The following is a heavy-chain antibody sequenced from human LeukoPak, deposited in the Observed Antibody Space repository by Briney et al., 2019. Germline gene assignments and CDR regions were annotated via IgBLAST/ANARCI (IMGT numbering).Heavy chain of an antibody. Sequence: PSETLSLTCAVYGGSFTDYYWNWIRQPPGKGLEWIGEINHSGSTKDNPSLKSRVTISVDTSKNQFSLKLSSVTAADTAVYYCARGRYGSGSYYGDWFDPWGQGTLVTVSS. D-gene: IGHD3-10*01. CDR1: GGSFTDYY. CDR2: INHSGST. CDR3: ARGRYGSGSYYGDWFDP. V-gene: IGHV4-34*01. J-gene: IGHJ5*02.